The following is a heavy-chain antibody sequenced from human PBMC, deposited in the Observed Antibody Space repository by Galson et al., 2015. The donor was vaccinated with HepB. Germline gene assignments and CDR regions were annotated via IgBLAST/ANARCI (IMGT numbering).Heavy chain of an antibody. CDR1: GFIFSTYS. V-gene: IGHV3-48*01. CDR2: ISSSSNTI. D-gene: IGHD3-10*01. Sequence: SLRLSCAASGFIFSTYSMNWVRQAPGKGLEWVSYISSSSNTIYYADSVKGRFTISRDNAKNSLFLQMNSLRAEDTAVYYCASLHYYYGSGRTDRIDSWGQGTLVTVSS. CDR3: ASLHYYYGSGRTDRIDS. J-gene: IGHJ4*02.